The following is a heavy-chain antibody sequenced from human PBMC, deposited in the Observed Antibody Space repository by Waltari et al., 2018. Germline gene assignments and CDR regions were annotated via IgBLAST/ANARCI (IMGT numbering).Heavy chain of an antibody. Sequence: EVRLVESGGGLVKPGGSLRLSCAASGFTFSSYAMNWVRQAPGKGLEGGAGLRASGSRTFYAASVKGRFTISRDNSNNTLYAQMTSLTPEDTATYYCAMSLTVLVRADHWGQGTLVAVSS. D-gene: IGHD1-26*01. J-gene: IGHJ4*02. CDR2: LRASGSRT. V-gene: IGHV3-23*04. CDR3: AMSLTVLVRADH. CDR1: GFTFSSYA.